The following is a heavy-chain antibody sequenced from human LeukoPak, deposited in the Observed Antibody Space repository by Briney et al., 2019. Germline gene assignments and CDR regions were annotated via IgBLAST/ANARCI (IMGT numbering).Heavy chain of an antibody. Sequence: SETLSLTCTVSGYSISSGYYWGWIRQLPGKGLEWIGSIYHSGSTYYNPSLKSRVTISVDTSKNQFSLKLSSVTAADTAVYYCVTLQWLASSFDFWGQGSLVTVSS. V-gene: IGHV4-38-2*02. CDR2: IYHSGST. CDR1: GYSISSGYY. CDR3: VTLQWLASSFDF. J-gene: IGHJ4*02. D-gene: IGHD6-19*01.